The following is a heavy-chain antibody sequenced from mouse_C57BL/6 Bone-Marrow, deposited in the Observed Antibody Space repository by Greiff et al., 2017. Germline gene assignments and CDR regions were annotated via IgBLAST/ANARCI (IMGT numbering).Heavy chain of an antibody. CDR1: GFSLSTSGMG. CDR3: ARTFYDGYTWFAY. V-gene: IGHV8-12*01. CDR2: IYWDDDK. Sequence: QVTLKVCGPGILQSSQTLSLTCSFSGFSLSTSGMGVSWIRQPSGKGLEWLAHIYWDDDKRYNPSLKSRLTISKDTSRNQVFLKITSEDTADTATYYCARTFYDGYTWFAYWGQGTLVTVSA. D-gene: IGHD2-3*01. J-gene: IGHJ3*01.